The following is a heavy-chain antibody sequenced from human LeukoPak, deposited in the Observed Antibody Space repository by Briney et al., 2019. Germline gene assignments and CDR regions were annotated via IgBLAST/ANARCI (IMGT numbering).Heavy chain of an antibody. J-gene: IGHJ4*02. V-gene: IGHV3-11*04. D-gene: IGHD5-18*01. CDR3: ASSLNTVIVSPYYFDY. Sequence: PGGSLRLSCAASGFTFSDYYMGWIRQAPGQGLEWISYISANGITTYYADSVKGRFTISRDNARNSLSLCMNFLRAEDTAVYYCASSLNTVIVSPYYFDYWGQGTLVTVSS. CDR2: ISANGITT. CDR1: GFTFSDYY.